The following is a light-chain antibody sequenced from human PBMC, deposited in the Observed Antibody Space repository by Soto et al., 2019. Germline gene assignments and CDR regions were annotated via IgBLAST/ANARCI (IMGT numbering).Light chain of an antibody. V-gene: IGKV3-11*01. Sequence: EIVLTQSPATLSLSPGERATLSCRASQSVSSYLAWYQQKPGQAPRLLIYDASNRATCIPARFSGSGSGTDFTLTISSLEPEDFAVYYCQQRSNWPRTFGGGTEVEIK. J-gene: IGKJ4*01. CDR3: QQRSNWPRT. CDR1: QSVSSY. CDR2: DAS.